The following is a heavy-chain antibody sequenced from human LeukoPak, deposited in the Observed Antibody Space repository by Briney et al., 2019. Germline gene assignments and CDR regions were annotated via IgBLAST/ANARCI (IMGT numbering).Heavy chain of an antibody. CDR2: IKQDGSEK. CDR3: AKGRSPAQEYYFDY. CDR1: GFTFSSYW. J-gene: IGHJ4*02. D-gene: IGHD3-10*01. Sequence: PGGSLRLSCAASGFTFSSYWMSWVRQAPGKGLEWVANIKQDGSEKYYVDSVKGRFTISRDNAKNSLYLQMNSLRAEDTAVYYCAKGRSPAQEYYFDYWGQGTLVTVSS. V-gene: IGHV3-7*03.